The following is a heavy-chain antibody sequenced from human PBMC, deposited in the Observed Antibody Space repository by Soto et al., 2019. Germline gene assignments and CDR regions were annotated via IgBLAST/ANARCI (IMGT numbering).Heavy chain of an antibody. J-gene: IGHJ2*01. CDR3: ARGLGIVATIKTGVSFDL. V-gene: IGHV1-69*02. Sequence: QVQLVQSGTEVKRPGSSVKVSCKASGDTFSSYTIIWVRQAPGQGLEWMGRIIPILGVANSTQKFQGRVTFTADKSTKTAYMELSSLKSDDTAIYYCARGLGIVATIKTGVSFDLWGRGTRVTVSS. CDR1: GDTFSSYT. D-gene: IGHD5-12*01. CDR2: IIPILGVA.